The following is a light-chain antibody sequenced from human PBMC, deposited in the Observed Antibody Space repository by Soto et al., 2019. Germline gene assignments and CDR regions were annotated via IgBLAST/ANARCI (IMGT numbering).Light chain of an antibody. J-gene: IGKJ1*01. Sequence: EIVMSQSAATLSVSQGERATLSCRASQSVSSNLAWYQQKPGQAPRLLIYGASTRATGIPARFSGSGSGTEFTLTISSLQSEDFAVYYCQQYNNWPPWAFGQGSKVAIK. CDR3: QQYNNWPPWA. CDR2: GAS. CDR1: QSVSSN. V-gene: IGKV3-15*01.